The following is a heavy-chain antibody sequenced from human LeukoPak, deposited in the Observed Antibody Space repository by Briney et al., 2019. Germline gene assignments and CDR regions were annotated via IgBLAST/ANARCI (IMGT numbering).Heavy chain of an antibody. CDR1: GFTFIGHS. Sequence: GGSWRLSGAASGFTFIGHSWNRVGQAPGKGLEWVSSITSSGTTIYSADSVRGRFTISRDNAKSSLYLQMNSLRAEDTAVYYCARGGYTVRGVLITPHFDSWGQGTLVTVS. D-gene: IGHD3-10*01. CDR3: ARGGYTVRGVLITPHFDS. V-gene: IGHV3-48*01. CDR2: ITSSGTTI. J-gene: IGHJ4*02.